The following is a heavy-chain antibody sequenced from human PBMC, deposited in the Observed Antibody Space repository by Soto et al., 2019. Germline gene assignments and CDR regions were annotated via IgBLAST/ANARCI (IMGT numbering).Heavy chain of an antibody. D-gene: IGHD6-6*01. Sequence: ASVKVSCKSSGYTFINYYIHWVRQAPGQGLEWMGWINPNSGGTNYSQKFQDRVTMTRDTSISTSFMELTRLTSDDTAVYYCARGRGSSSNNFFDPWGQGTLVTV. V-gene: IGHV1-2*02. CDR1: GYTFINYY. J-gene: IGHJ5*02. CDR3: ARGRGSSSNNFFDP. CDR2: INPNSGGT.